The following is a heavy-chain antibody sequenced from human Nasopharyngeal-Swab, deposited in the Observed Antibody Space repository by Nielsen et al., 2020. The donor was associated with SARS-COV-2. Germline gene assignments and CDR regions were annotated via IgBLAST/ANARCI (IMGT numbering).Heavy chain of an antibody. CDR2: INHSGST. J-gene: IGHJ4*02. D-gene: IGHD5-18*01. Sequence: SETLSLTCAVYGGSFSGYYWSWIRQPPGKGLEWIGEINHSGSTNYNPSLKSRVTISVDTSKNQFSLKLTSVTAADAAVCFCARGRYTAWSTSYYFDYWGQGTLVTVSS. CDR1: GGSFSGYY. V-gene: IGHV4-34*01. CDR3: ARGRYTAWSTSYYFDY.